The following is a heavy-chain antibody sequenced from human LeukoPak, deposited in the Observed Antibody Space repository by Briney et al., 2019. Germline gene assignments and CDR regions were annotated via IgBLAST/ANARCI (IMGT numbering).Heavy chain of an antibody. CDR3: ARDSSPPSGVVGGFDY. Sequence: ASVKVSCKASGGTFSSYAISWVRQAPGQGLEWMGGIIPIFGTANYAQKFQGRVTTTTDESTSTAYMELSSLRSEDTAVYYCARDSSPPSGVVGGFDYWGQGTLVTVSS. J-gene: IGHJ4*02. V-gene: IGHV1-69*05. CDR1: GGTFSSYA. CDR2: IIPIFGTA. D-gene: IGHD2-2*01.